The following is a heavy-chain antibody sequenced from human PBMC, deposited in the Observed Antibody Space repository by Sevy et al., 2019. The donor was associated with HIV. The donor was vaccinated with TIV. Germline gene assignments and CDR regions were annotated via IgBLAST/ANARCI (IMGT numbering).Heavy chain of an antibody. D-gene: IGHD3-22*01. CDR3: ARCYYDSSGKYYFDY. CDR2: IFHGGSSGST. Sequence: SETLSLTCAVSGYSISSGYYWGWIRQPPGKELEWIGNIFHGGSSGSTYYNPSLKSRLTISVDTSKNQFSLKLSSVTAADTAVYYCARCYYDSSGKYYFDYWGQGTLVTVSS. J-gene: IGHJ4*02. CDR1: GYSISSGYY. V-gene: IGHV4-38-2*01.